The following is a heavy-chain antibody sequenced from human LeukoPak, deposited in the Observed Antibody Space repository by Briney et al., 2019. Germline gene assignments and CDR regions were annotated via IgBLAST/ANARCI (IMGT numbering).Heavy chain of an antibody. CDR3: ARRRSSFGDPFDS. D-gene: IGHD4-17*01. Sequence: SETLSLTCTVSGGSISRSDDYWAWIRQPPGEGLEWIGSIYYRGNTYYNPSLKSRVTISVDTSKNQFSLKLGSVTAADTAVYHCARRRSSFGDPFDSWGQGTLVTVSS. CDR1: GGSISRSDDY. V-gene: IGHV4-39*01. CDR2: IYYRGNT. J-gene: IGHJ4*02.